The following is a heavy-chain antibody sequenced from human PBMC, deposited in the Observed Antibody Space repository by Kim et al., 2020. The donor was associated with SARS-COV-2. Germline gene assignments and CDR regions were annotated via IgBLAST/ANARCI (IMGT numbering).Heavy chain of an antibody. D-gene: IGHD1-26*01. Sequence: GGSLRLSCAASGFTFNNAWMSWVRQAPGKGLEWVGRIKSKTDGGTTDYAAPVKGRFTISRDDSKNMLYLQMNSLKTEDTAVYYCTTVDPTYSGSYRVGFRNYFDYWGQGTLVTVSS. CDR3: TTVDPTYSGSYRVGFRNYFDY. CDR2: IKSKTDGGTT. CDR1: GFTFNNAW. J-gene: IGHJ4*02. V-gene: IGHV3-15*01.